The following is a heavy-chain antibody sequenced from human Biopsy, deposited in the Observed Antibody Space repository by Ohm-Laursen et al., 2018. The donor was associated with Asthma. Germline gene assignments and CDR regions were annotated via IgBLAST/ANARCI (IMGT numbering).Heavy chain of an antibody. CDR2: VSYDGGVV. CDR3: AKRRGYSDLTDFDH. Sequence: SLRLSCAASEFVFRSHAMHWVRQAPGKGLEWVAVVSYDGGVVHYADSMKGRFTISRDNAKSTLYLQMNRLRTDDTAVYFCAKRRGYSDLTDFDHWGQGTLVTVSS. D-gene: IGHD3-3*01. CDR1: EFVFRSHA. V-gene: IGHV3-30*18. J-gene: IGHJ4*02.